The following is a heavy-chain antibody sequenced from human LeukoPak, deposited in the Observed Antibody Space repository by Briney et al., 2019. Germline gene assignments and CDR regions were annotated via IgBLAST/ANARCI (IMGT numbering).Heavy chain of an antibody. CDR2: ISGGGGST. J-gene: IGHJ6*02. CDR3: AKAVSDWGGLEV. V-gene: IGHV3-23*01. D-gene: IGHD7-27*01. CDR1: VFTFSNYA. Sequence: GGSLRLSCEASVFTFSNYAMRWVRQAPGKGLEWVSAISGGGGSTYYADFVKGRFTISRENSKNTLFVQMNSSRAEDTAIYYCAKAVSDWGGLEVWGQGTTVTVSS.